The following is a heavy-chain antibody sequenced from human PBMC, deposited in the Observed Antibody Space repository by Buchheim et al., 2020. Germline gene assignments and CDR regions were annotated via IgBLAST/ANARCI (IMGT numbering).Heavy chain of an antibody. Sequence: EVQLVESGGGLVQPGGSLRLSCAASGFTFSSYSMNWVRQAPGKGLEWVSYITSSRSTIYYADSVKGRFTISRDNAKNSLYLQMNTLRAKDTAVYYCAYSRGYSYDYYFDYWGQGTL. D-gene: IGHD5-18*01. CDR2: ITSSRSTI. J-gene: IGHJ4*02. CDR1: GFTFSSYS. CDR3: AYSRGYSYDYYFDY. V-gene: IGHV3-48*01.